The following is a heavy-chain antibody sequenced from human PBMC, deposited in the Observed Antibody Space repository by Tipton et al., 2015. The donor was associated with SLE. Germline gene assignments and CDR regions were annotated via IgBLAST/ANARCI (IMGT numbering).Heavy chain of an antibody. CDR3: AQSGIAAAAFDY. CDR2: IWYDGSKK. J-gene: IGHJ4*02. D-gene: IGHD6-13*01. Sequence: SLRLSCVTSGFTFSSYGMHWVRQAPGKGLEWVALIWYDGSKKYYRDSVKGRFTISRDNSENTLHLQMNSLRAEDTAVYYCAQSGIAAAAFDYWGQGTLVTVSS. V-gene: IGHV3-33*06. CDR1: GFTFSSYG.